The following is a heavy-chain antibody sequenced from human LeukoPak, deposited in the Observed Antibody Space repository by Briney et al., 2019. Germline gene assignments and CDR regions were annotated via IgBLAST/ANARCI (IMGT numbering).Heavy chain of an antibody. Sequence: ASVKVSCKASGYTFTSYAMNWVRQAPGQGLEWMGWINTNTGNPTYAQGFTGRFVFSLDTSVSTAYLQISSLKAEDTAVYYCAREAISGGSSAGFDPWGQGTLVTVSS. CDR3: AREAISGGSSAGFDP. CDR2: INTNTGNP. CDR1: GYTFTSYA. V-gene: IGHV7-4-1*02. J-gene: IGHJ5*02. D-gene: IGHD2-15*01.